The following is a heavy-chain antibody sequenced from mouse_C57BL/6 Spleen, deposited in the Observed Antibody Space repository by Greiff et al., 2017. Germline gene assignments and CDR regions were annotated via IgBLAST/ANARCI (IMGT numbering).Heavy chain of an antibody. Sequence: VKLQESGPGLVQPSQSLSITCTVSGFSLTSYGVHWVRQSPGKGLEWLGVIWSGGSTDYNAAFISRLSISKDNSKSQVFFKMNSLQADDTAIYYCARIYYGNYSDYAMDYWGQGTSVTVSS. CDR3: ARIYYGNYSDYAMDY. CDR1: GFSLTSYG. D-gene: IGHD2-1*01. V-gene: IGHV2-2*01. CDR2: IWSGGST. J-gene: IGHJ4*01.